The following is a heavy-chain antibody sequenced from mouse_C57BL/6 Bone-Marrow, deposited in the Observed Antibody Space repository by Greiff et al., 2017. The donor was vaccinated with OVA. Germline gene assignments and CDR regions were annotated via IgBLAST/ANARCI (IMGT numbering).Heavy chain of an antibody. CDR2: INPNNGGT. J-gene: IGHJ4*01. CDR1: GYTFTDYN. Sequence: EVQLVESGPELVQPGASVKIPCKASGYTFTDYNMDWVKQSHGTSLEWIGDINPNNGGTIYNQKFKGKATLTVDKSSSTAYMELRSLTSEDTAVYYCARRDYGSSDAMDYWGQGTSVTVSS. V-gene: IGHV1-18*01. CDR3: ARRDYGSSDAMDY. D-gene: IGHD1-1*01.